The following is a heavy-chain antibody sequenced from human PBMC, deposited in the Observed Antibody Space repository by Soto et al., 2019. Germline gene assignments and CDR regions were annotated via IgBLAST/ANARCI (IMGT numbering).Heavy chain of an antibody. CDR2: INSEGTTT. J-gene: IGHJ4*02. CDR1: GFTFSSYW. CDR3: GRAPGGTVIVDH. D-gene: IGHD4-17*01. V-gene: IGHV3-74*01. Sequence: EVQLVESGGGSVQSGGSLRLSCAASGFTFSSYWMQWVRQAPGKGLVWVSRINSEGTTTFYADSVKGRFTISRDNAKNTLDLQMNSLRAEDTAVYYCGRAPGGTVIVDHWGPGNLVTVSS.